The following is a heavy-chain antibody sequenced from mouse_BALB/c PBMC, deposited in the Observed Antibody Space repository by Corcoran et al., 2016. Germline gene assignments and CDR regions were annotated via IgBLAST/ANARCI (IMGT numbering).Heavy chain of an antibody. CDR1: GYSFTDYI. D-gene: IGHD4-1*01. CDR2: INPYYGST. V-gene: IGHV1-39*01. CDR3: ARENWYYFDY. J-gene: IGHJ2*01. Sequence: EIQLQQTGPELVKPGASVKISCKASGYSFTDYIMLWVKQSHGKSLEWIGNINPYYGSTSYNLKFKGKATLTVDKSSSTAYMQLNSLTSEDSAVYYGARENWYYFDYWGQGTTLTVSS.